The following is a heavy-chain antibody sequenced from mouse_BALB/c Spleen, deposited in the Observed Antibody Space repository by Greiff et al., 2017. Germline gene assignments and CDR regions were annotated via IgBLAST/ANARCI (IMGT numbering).Heavy chain of an antibody. V-gene: IGHV3-2*02. J-gene: IGHJ3*01. Sequence: EVQLVESGPGLVKPSQSLSLTCTVTGYSITSDYAWNWIRQFPGNKLEWMGYISYSGSTSYNPSLKSRISITRDTSKNQFFLQLNSVTTEDTATYYCARGLYYYGSSWFAYWGQGTLVTVSA. CDR2: ISYSGST. D-gene: IGHD1-1*01. CDR3: ARGLYYYGSSWFAY. CDR1: GYSITSDYA.